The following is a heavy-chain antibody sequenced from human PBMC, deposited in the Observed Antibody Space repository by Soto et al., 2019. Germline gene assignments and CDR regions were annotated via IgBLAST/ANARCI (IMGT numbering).Heavy chain of an antibody. Sequence: SETLSLTCPVSGGSISSSGNHWGWIRQPPGKGLEWIGNIYYSENTYYNPSLKSRVTISVDTSKNQFSLRLTSVTAADTAVYYCATHPPYGPLDHWGQGTLVTVSS. V-gene: IGHV4-39*01. CDR1: GGSISSSGNH. J-gene: IGHJ4*02. CDR3: ATHPPYGPLDH. CDR2: IYYSENT. D-gene: IGHD4-17*01.